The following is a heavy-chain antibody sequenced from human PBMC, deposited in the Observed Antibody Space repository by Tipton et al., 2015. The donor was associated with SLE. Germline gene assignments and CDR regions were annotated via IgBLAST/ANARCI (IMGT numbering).Heavy chain of an antibody. CDR3: ARDRDYGDYGDWFDP. J-gene: IGHJ5*02. Sequence: GLVKPSETLSLTCAVYGGSFSGYYWSWIRQPPGKGLEWIGEINHSGSTNYNPSLKSRVTISVDTSKNQFSLKLSSVTAADTAVYYCARDRDYGDYGDWFDPWGQGTLVTVSS. CDR2: INHSGST. CDR1: GGSFSGYY. V-gene: IGHV4-34*01. D-gene: IGHD4-17*01.